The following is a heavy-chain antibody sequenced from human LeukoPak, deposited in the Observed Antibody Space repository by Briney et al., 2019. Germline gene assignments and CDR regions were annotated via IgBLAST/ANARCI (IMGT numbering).Heavy chain of an antibody. CDR1: GGTFSSYA. CDR3: QVGALGAEKANAAFDI. J-gene: IGHJ3*02. V-gene: IGHV1-69*13. Sequence: SVTVSCTASGGTFSSYAISWVRQAPGQGLEWMGGIIPIFGTANYAQKFQGRVTITADESTSTAYMELSSLRSEDTAVYYCQVGALGAEKANAAFDIWGQGTMVTVSS. CDR2: IIPIFGTA. D-gene: IGHD1-26*01.